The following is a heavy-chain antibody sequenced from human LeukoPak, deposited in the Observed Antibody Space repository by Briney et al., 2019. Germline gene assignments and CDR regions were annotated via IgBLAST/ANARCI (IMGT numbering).Heavy chain of an antibody. Sequence: SETLSLTCAVYGGSFSGYYWSWIRQPPGKGLEWIGEIYHSGSTNYNPSLKSRVTISVDKSKNQFSLKLSSVTAADTAVYYCARDKYYYDSSGSIRFDYWGQGTLVTVSS. CDR3: ARDKYYYDSSGSIRFDY. D-gene: IGHD3-22*01. CDR2: IYHSGST. V-gene: IGHV4-34*01. CDR1: GGSFSGYY. J-gene: IGHJ4*02.